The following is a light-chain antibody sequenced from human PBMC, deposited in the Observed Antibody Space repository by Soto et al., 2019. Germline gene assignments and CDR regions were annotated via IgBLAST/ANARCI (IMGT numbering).Light chain of an antibody. V-gene: IGLV1-44*01. CDR3: AAWDDSLNGPV. Sequence: QSVLTQPPSASVTPGQRVSISCSGSSSNIGNNTVNWYQQFPETAPRLLIYTTNQRPSGVPDRFSGSKSGTSASLAISGLQSEDEADYYCAAWDDSLNGPVFGGGTKLNVL. CDR1: SSNIGNNT. CDR2: TTN. J-gene: IGLJ3*02.